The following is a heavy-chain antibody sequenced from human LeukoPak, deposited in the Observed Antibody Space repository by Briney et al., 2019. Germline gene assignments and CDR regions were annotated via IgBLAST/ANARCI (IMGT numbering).Heavy chain of an antibody. CDR3: ARVGRGYSYVFDD. J-gene: IGHJ4*02. V-gene: IGHV4-34*01. CDR2: INHSGST. CDR1: GGSFSGYY. Sequence: SETLSLTCAVYGGSFSGYYWSWIRQPPGKGLEWIGEINHSGSTNYNPSLKSRVTISLDTSKNQFSLKLSSVTAADTAVYYCARVGRGYSYVFDDWGQGTLVTVYS. D-gene: IGHD5-18*01.